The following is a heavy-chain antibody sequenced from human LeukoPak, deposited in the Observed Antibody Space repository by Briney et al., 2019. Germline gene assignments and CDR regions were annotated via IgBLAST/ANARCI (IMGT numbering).Heavy chain of an antibody. J-gene: IGHJ3*02. V-gene: IGHV4-59*01. CDR3: ARGWTNYYYDSSGYSLDAFDI. CDR1: GGSFSGYY. Sequence: PSETLSLTCAVYGGSFSGYYWSWIRQPPGKGLEWIGYIYYSGSTNYNPSLKNRVTISVDTSKNQFSLKLSSVTAADTAVYYCARGWTNYYYDSSGYSLDAFDIWGQGTMVTVSS. D-gene: IGHD3-22*01. CDR2: IYYSGST.